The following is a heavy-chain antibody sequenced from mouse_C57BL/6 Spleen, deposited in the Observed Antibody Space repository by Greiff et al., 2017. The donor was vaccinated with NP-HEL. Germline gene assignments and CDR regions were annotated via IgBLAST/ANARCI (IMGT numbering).Heavy chain of an antibody. D-gene: IGHD6-2*01. CDR3: ARNLWDYFDY. CDR2: IWSGGST. Sequence: VMLVESGPGLVQPSQSLSITCTVSGFSLTSYGVHWVRQSPGKGLEWLGVIWSGGSTDYNAAFISRLSISKDNSKSQVFFKMNSLQADDTAIYYCARNLWDYFDYWGQGTTLTVSS. CDR1: GFSLTSYG. V-gene: IGHV2-2*01. J-gene: IGHJ2*01.